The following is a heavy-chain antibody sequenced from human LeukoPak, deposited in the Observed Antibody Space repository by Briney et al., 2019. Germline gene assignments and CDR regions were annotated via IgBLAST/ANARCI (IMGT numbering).Heavy chain of an antibody. CDR1: GFPFSDHE. J-gene: IGHJ6*02. Sequence: GGSLRLSCAASGFPFSDHEMNWVRQAPGKGLEWVSYISSSGSDKYYPDSVKGRFTISRDNAKNSLYLQMNSLRDEDTAVYYCARNRRNSYAGVPHYVMDVWGQGTTVTVPS. D-gene: IGHD1-7*01. V-gene: IGHV3-48*03. CDR2: ISSSGSDK. CDR3: ARNRRNSYAGVPHYVMDV.